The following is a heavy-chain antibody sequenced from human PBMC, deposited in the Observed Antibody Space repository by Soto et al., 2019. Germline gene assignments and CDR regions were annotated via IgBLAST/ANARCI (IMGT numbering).Heavy chain of an antibody. D-gene: IGHD4-4*01. CDR3: ARDHTVTHEFDY. V-gene: IGHV1-69*04. CDR2: IIPILGIA. J-gene: IGHJ4*02. Sequence: SVKVSCKASGGTFSSYTISWVRQAPGQGLEWMGRIIPILGIANYAQKFQGRVTITADKSTSTAYMELSSLRSEDTAVYYCARDHTVTHEFDYWGQGTLVTVSS. CDR1: GGTFSSYT.